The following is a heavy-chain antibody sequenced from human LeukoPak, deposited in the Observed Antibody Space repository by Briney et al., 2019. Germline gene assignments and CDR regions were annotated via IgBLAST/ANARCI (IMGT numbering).Heavy chain of an antibody. D-gene: IGHD1-26*01. CDR3: ARDHSEWELFDAFDI. CDR1: GFTVSSNY. Sequence: GGSLRLSCAASGFTVSSNYMSWVRQAPGKGLEWVSVIYSGGSTNYADSVKGRFTISRDNSKNTLYLQMNSLRAEDTAVYYCARDHSEWELFDAFDIWGQGTMVTVSS. V-gene: IGHV3-66*01. J-gene: IGHJ3*02. CDR2: IYSGGST.